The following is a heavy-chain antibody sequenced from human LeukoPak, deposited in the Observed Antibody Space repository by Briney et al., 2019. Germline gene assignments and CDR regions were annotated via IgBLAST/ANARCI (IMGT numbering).Heavy chain of an antibody. CDR2: IIPILGIA. D-gene: IGHD4-23*01. J-gene: IGHJ4*02. Sequence: SVKVSCKASGGTFSSYTISWVRQAPGQGLEWMGRIIPILGIANYAQKLQGRVTMTTDTSTSTAYMELRSLRSDDTAVYYCARVGGNSLGFFDYWGQGTLVTVSS. CDR3: ARVGGNSLGFFDY. CDR1: GGTFSSYT. V-gene: IGHV1-69*02.